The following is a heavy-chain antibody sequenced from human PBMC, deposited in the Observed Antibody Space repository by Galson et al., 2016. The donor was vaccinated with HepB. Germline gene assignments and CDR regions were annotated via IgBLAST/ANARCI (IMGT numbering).Heavy chain of an antibody. CDR3: SRTDYSSSTFDS. Sequence: SETLSLTCTVSGGSISNYCWTWIRQPLGKGLEWIGYICDYGSTNYNPSLMSRVTISLDTSKSRFSLNLSPVTAADTAVYYCSRTDYSSSTFDSWGQGTLVTVSS. D-gene: IGHD6-6*01. V-gene: IGHV4-59*13. CDR2: ICDYGST. CDR1: GGSISNYC. J-gene: IGHJ4*02.